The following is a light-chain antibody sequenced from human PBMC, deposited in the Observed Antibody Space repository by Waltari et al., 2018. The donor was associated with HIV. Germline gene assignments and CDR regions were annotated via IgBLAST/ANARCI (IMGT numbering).Light chain of an antibody. Sequence: DIVMTQSPDSLAVSLGERATIDCKSSQSVLYNSNNKNYLAWYQHKPGQSPNLLINWASTQESGVPDRFSGSGSGTDFTLTISSLQAEDVAVYYCQQYYSVPLTFGGGTKVEIK. CDR1: QSVLYNSNNKNY. CDR3: QQYYSVPLT. J-gene: IGKJ4*01. CDR2: WAS. V-gene: IGKV4-1*01.